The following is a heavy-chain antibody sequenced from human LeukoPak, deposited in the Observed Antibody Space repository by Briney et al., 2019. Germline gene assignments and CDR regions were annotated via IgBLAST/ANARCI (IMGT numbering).Heavy chain of an antibody. CDR3: AKTIVRDSYGSFLGDYGMDV. CDR1: GFTFNDYA. V-gene: IGHV3-9*01. Sequence: GRSLRLSCAASGFTFNDYALHWVRQAPGKGLEWVSGISWNSDNIGYADSVKGRFTISRDNAKNSLYLQMNSLRTEDTALYYCAKTIVRDSYGSFLGDYGMDVWAKGPRSPSP. D-gene: IGHD5-18*01. J-gene: IGHJ6*02. CDR2: ISWNSDNI.